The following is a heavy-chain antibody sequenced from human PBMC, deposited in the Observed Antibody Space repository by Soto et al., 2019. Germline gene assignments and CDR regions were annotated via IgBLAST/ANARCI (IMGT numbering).Heavy chain of an antibody. D-gene: IGHD3-9*01. CDR3: ARAIYDILTGYWQYDY. Sequence: QVQLVQSGAEVKKPGASVKVSCKASGYTFTSYDINWVRQATGQGLEWMGWMNPNSGNTGYAQKFQGRVTMTRNTSISTADMELSSLRSQDTAVYYCARAIYDILTGYWQYDYWGQGTLVTVSS. J-gene: IGHJ4*02. V-gene: IGHV1-8*01. CDR2: MNPNSGNT. CDR1: GYTFTSYD.